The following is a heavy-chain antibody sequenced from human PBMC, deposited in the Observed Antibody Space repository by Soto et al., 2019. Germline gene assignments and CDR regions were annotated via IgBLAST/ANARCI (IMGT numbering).Heavy chain of an antibody. Sequence: QVQLVQSGAEVKKPGASVKVSCKASGYTFTSYYMHWVRQAPGQGLEWMGIIHPSGGSTSYAQKFQGRVTMTRDTSRSTVYMELSSLRSEDTAVYYCARDHESTAVAGDYYYYGMDVWGQGTTVTVSS. CDR1: GYTFTSYY. J-gene: IGHJ6*02. V-gene: IGHV1-46*01. CDR3: ARDHESTAVAGDYYYYGMDV. CDR2: IHPSGGST. D-gene: IGHD6-13*01.